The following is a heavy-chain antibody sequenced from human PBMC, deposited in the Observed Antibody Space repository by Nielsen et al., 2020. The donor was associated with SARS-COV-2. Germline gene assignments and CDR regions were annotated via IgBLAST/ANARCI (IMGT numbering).Heavy chain of an antibody. Sequence: GGSLRLSCAASGFSFSSYAMTWVRQAPGKGLEWVSSIGTTSDKTFYADSVKGRFTISRDNSKNTLYLQLNSLRAEDTAVFYCAKISGSQRHYFDFWGQGALVTVSS. V-gene: IGHV3-23*01. D-gene: IGHD1-26*01. J-gene: IGHJ4*02. CDR2: IGTTSDKT. CDR1: GFSFSSYA. CDR3: AKISGSQRHYFDF.